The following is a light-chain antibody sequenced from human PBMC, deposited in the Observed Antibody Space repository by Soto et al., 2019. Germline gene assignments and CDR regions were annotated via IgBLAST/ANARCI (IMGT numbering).Light chain of an antibody. CDR3: QQYGSSPPTLT. CDR2: GSS. J-gene: IGKJ4*01. CDR1: QRVSSSY. V-gene: IGKV3-20*01. Sequence: EIVLTQSPGTLSLSPGERATLSCRASQRVSSSYLAWYQQKPRQAPRLLIYGSSSRATGIPDRFSGSGSGTDLSLTISRLETEDFAVYYCQQYGSSPPTLTFGGGTKVESK.